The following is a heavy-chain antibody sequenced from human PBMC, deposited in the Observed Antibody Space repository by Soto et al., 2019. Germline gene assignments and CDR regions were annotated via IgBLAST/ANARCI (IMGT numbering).Heavy chain of an antibody. CDR3: TRDGAGRMTTDPYYFYGMDV. J-gene: IGHJ6*02. V-gene: IGHV4-59*01. CDR2: VYYSGGA. Sequence: NTLALIPTVYGGSISGYYCSWIRQPPGKGLEWIGNVYYSGGAKYNPSVKRRVSISVDTSKNQFSLNLSSVTAADTAVYYCTRDGAGRMTTDPYYFYGMDVWRHGISVTVS. D-gene: IGHD3-10*01. CDR1: GGSISGYY.